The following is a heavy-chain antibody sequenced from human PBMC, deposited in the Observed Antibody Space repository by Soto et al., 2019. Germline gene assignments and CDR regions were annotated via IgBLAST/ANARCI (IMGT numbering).Heavy chain of an antibody. CDR3: ARGSVVVVAADDDAFDI. CDR1: GYTFTSYG. CDR2: ISAYNGNT. Sequence: ASVKVSCKASGYTFTSYGISWVRQAPGQGLEWMGWISAYNGNTNYAQKLQGRVTMTTDTSTSTAYMELRSLRSDDTALYYCARGSVVVVAADDDAFDIWGQGTMVTVSS. D-gene: IGHD2-15*01. J-gene: IGHJ3*02. V-gene: IGHV1-18*01.